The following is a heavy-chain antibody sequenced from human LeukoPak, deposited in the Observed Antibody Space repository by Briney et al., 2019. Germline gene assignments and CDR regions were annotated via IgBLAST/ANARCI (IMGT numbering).Heavy chain of an antibody. CDR2: ISSSSSTI. V-gene: IGHV3-48*01. CDR3: ARTHSNGWYSVGYYYMDI. J-gene: IGHJ6*03. CDR1: GFTFSSYS. D-gene: IGHD6-19*01. Sequence: GGSLRLSCAASGFTFSSYSMNWVRQAPGKGLEWVSYISSSSSTIYYADSVKGRFTISRDNSKNTLYLQMNSLRSDDTAVYYCARTHSNGWYSVGYYYMDIWGKGTTVTVSS.